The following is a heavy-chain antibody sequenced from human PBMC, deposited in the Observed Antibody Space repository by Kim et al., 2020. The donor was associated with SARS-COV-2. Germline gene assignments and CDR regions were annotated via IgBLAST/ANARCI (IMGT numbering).Heavy chain of an antibody. CDR3: AKAPTAMVFRYYYGMDV. Sequence: GKGRFTTSRDISKNTLYLQMNSLRAEDTAVYYCAKAPTAMVFRYYYGMDVWGQGTTVTVSS. V-gene: IGHV3-23*01. J-gene: IGHJ6*02. D-gene: IGHD5-18*01.